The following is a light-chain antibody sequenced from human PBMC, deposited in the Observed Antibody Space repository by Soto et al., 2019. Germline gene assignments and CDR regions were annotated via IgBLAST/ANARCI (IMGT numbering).Light chain of an antibody. CDR2: LEGSGSY. J-gene: IGLJ2*01. V-gene: IGLV4-60*02. CDR1: SGHSSYI. Sequence: QPVLTQSSSASASLGSSVKLTCTLSSGHSSYIIAWHQQQPGKAPRYLMKLEGSGSYNKGSGIPDRFSGSSSGADRYLTISNVHFEDEDDYYCETWDSNTRVFGGGTKLTVL. CDR3: ETWDSNTRV.